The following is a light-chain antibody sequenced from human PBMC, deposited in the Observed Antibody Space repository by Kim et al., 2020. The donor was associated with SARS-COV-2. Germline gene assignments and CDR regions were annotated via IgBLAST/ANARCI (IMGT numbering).Light chain of an antibody. Sequence: DIQMTQSPSAMSASVGDRVTITCRASQGISSFLAWFQQKPGKVPKRLIYGASSLQSGVPSRFSGSGYGTEFTLTISSLQPEDFATYYCQRHESFPYTLDQGTKLEI. J-gene: IGKJ2*01. CDR3: QRHESFPYT. CDR1: QGISSF. V-gene: IGKV1-17*03. CDR2: GAS.